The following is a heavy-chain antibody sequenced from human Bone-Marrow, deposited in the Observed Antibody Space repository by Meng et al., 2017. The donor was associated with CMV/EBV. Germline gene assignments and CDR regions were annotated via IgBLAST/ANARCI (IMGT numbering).Heavy chain of an antibody. J-gene: IGHJ6*02. V-gene: IGHV3-7*01. CDR2: IKQDGSEK. Sequence: GASLKISCAASGFTFSSYWMSWVRQAPGKGLEWVANIKQDGSEKYYVDSVKGRFTISRDNAKNSLYLQMNSLRAEDTAVYYCARDLRSRDFWSGYRVGGMDVWGQGTTVTVSS. D-gene: IGHD3-3*01. CDR1: GFTFSSYW. CDR3: ARDLRSRDFWSGYRVGGMDV.